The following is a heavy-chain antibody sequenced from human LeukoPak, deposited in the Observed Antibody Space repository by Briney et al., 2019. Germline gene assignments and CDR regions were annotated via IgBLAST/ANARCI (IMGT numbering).Heavy chain of an antibody. CDR1: GYSFVGYG. J-gene: IGHJ4*02. CDR3: AGDFWPHLPTEG. CDR2: FNPENGNT. V-gene: IGHV1-18*01. Sequence: ASVKVSRKASGYSFVGYGITWVRQAPGQGLEWMGWFNPENGNTNYAQKVQGRVTMTADTSTSTSYMELRSLRSDDTAVYYCAGDFWPHLPTEGWGQGTLVTVSS. D-gene: IGHD3-3*01.